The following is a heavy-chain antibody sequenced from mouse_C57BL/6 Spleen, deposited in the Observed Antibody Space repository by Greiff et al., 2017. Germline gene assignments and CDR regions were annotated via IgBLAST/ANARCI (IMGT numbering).Heavy chain of an antibody. CDR1: GYSITSGYY. V-gene: IGHV3-6*01. Sequence: ESGPGLVKPSQSLSLTCSVTGYSITSGYYWNWIRQFPGNKLEWMGYISYDGSNNYNPSLKNRISITRDTSKNQFFLKLSTVTTEDTATYYCAREDLSGAYFDDWGQGTTLTVAT. J-gene: IGHJ2*01. CDR2: ISYDGSN. CDR3: AREDLSGAYFDD. D-gene: IGHD6-1*01.